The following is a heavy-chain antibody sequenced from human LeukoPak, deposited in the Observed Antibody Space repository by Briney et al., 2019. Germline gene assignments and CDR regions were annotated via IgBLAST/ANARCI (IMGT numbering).Heavy chain of an antibody. V-gene: IGHV4-39*01. Sequence: SETLSLTCTVSGGSVSSSNYYWGWIRQPPGKGLEWIGFIYYTGMTHINPSLNRRVTISVDTSKNQFFLRLSSVTAPDTAVYYCASRGPWWYFDLWGRVTLVTVSS. J-gene: IGHJ2*01. CDR1: GGSVSSSNYY. CDR2: IYYTGMT. CDR3: ASRGPWWYFDL.